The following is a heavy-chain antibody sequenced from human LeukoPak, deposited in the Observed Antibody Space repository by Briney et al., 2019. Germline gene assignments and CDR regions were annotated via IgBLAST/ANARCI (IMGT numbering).Heavy chain of an antibody. CDR1: GGSISSYY. J-gene: IGHJ4*02. D-gene: IGHD4-17*01. V-gene: IGHV4-59*01. Sequence: SETLSLTCTVSGGSISSYYWSWIRHPPGKGLEWIGYIYYSGSTYYNPSLRSRVTISVDTSKNQFSLNLSSMTAADTAVYYCARERAVTTYYYFDYWGQGTLVTVSS. CDR3: ARERAVTTYYYFDY. CDR2: IYYSGST.